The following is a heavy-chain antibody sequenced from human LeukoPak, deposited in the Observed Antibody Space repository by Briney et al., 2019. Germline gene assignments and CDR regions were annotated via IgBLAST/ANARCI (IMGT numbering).Heavy chain of an antibody. Sequence: HAGGSLRLSCAASGFTFTSYSMNWVRQAPGKGLEWVSYISSSSSSIYYADSVKGRFTISRDNAKNSLYLQMNSLRAEDTAVYYCARVAIFGVVIPDYWGQGTLVTVSS. CDR1: GFTFTSYS. CDR3: ARVAIFGVVIPDY. D-gene: IGHD3-3*01. J-gene: IGHJ4*02. CDR2: ISSSSSSI. V-gene: IGHV3-48*01.